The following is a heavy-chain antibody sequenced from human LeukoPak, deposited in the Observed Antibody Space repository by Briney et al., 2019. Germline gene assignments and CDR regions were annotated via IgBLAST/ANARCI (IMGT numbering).Heavy chain of an antibody. Sequence: SETLSLTCTVSGYSISSGYYWGWIRQPPGKGLEWIGSIYHSGSTYYNPSLRSRVTISVDTSKNQFSLKLSSVTAADTAVYYCARDNDSSGSDYWGQGTLVTVSS. CDR3: ARDNDSSGSDY. CDR1: GYSISSGYY. CDR2: IYHSGST. V-gene: IGHV4-38-2*02. J-gene: IGHJ4*02. D-gene: IGHD3-22*01.